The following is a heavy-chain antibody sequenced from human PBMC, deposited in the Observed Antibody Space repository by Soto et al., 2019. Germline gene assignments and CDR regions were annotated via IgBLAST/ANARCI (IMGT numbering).Heavy chain of an antibody. V-gene: IGHV3-48*01. J-gene: IGHJ5*02. Sequence: EVQLVESGGGLVQPGGSLRLSCAAFGFTFSSYSMNWGRQAPGKGLGWVSYISSSSCTIYYPDSVKGRFTITRDNAKNSLYLQMNSLRAEDTAVYYCARHPERIAQIGWFDPWGQGTLVTVSS. D-gene: IGHD6-13*01. CDR1: GFTFSSYS. CDR2: ISSSSCTI. CDR3: ARHPERIAQIGWFDP.